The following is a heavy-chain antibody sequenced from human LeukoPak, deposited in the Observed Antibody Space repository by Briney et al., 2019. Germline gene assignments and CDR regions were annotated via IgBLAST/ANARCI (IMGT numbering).Heavy chain of an antibody. V-gene: IGHV3-7*01. CDR2: INQDGSQK. Sequence: GGSLRHSCAASGFTFSTYWMSWVRQAPGKGLEWVANINQDGSQKRYVDSVQGRFTISRDNTKNSLFLQMNSLRAEDTAVYYCARLKDDVTKLDYWGQGTLVTVSS. CDR1: GFTFSTYW. CDR3: ARLKDDVTKLDY. D-gene: IGHD2-8*01. J-gene: IGHJ4*02.